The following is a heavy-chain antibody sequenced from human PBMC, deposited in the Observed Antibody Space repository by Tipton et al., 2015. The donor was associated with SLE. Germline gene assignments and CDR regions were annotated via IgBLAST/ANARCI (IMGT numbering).Heavy chain of an antibody. CDR2: ISSSSSTI. V-gene: IGHV3-48*01. D-gene: IGHD6-13*01. CDR3: ARDLRGIAAAGSLWYFDL. Sequence: SLRLSCAASGFTFSSYSMNWVRQAPGKGLEWVSYISSSSSTIYYADSVKGRFTISRDNAKNSLYLQMNSLRAEDTAVYYCARDLRGIAAAGSLWYFDLWGRGTLVTVSS. J-gene: IGHJ2*01. CDR1: GFTFSSYS.